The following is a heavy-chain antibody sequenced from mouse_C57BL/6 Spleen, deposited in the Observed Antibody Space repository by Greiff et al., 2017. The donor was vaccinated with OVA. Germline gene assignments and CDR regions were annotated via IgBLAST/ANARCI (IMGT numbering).Heavy chain of an antibody. CDR1: GYTFTSYG. CDR2: IYPRSGNT. Sequence: VKLVESGAELARPGASVKLSCKASGYTFTSYGISWVKQRTGQGLEWIGEIYPRSGNTYYNEKFKGKATLTADKSSSTAYMELRSLTSEDSAVYFCEFITTERGDYWGQGTTLTVSS. J-gene: IGHJ2*01. V-gene: IGHV1-81*01. D-gene: IGHD1-1*01. CDR3: EFITTERGDY.